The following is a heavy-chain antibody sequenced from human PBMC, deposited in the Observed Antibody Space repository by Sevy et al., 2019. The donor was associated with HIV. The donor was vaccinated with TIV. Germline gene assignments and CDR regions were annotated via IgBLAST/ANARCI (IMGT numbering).Heavy chain of an antibody. CDR1: GFIFSDYD. J-gene: IGHJ4*02. CDR3: ARAVDYYDMGGLDY. D-gene: IGHD3-22*01. Sequence: GGSLRLSCAASGFIFSDYDMNWVRQAPGKGLEWISVISSRSSYIKYADSLKGRVTISRDNANNSLFLQLNSLGAEDTAVYYCARAVDYYDMGGLDYWGQGALVTVSS. V-gene: IGHV3-21*05. CDR2: ISSRSSYI.